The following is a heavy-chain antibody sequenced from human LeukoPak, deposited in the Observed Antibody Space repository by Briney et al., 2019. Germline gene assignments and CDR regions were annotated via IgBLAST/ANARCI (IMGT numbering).Heavy chain of an antibody. Sequence: SETLSLTCTVSGGSISSYYWSWIQQPPGKGLEWIGYIYYSGSTNYNPSLKSRVTISVDTSKNQFSLKLSSVTAADTAVYYCARSTPPFYYFDYWGQGTLVTVSS. CDR3: ARSTPPFYYFDY. CDR1: GGSISSYY. V-gene: IGHV4-59*01. CDR2: IYYSGST. J-gene: IGHJ4*02. D-gene: IGHD2-15*01.